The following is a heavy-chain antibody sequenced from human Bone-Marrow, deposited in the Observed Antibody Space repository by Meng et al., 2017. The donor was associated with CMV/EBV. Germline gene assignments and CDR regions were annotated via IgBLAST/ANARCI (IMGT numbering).Heavy chain of an antibody. Sequence: GESLKISCAASGFTFSSYAMHWVRQAPGKGLEWVAVTSYDGNNKYYADSVKGRFTLSRDNSKNTLYLQMNSLRAEDAAVYYCARPSTYYDFWSGFDDWGQGTLVTVSS. J-gene: IGHJ4*02. V-gene: IGHV3-30-3*01. D-gene: IGHD3-3*01. CDR2: TSYDGNNK. CDR3: ARPSTYYDFWSGFDD. CDR1: GFTFSSYA.